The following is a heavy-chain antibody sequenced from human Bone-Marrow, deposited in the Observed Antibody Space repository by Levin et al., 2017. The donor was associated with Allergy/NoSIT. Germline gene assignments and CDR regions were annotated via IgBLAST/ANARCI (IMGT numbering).Heavy chain of an antibody. CDR3: AKGRRGNWPPRNAFDI. CDR1: GFTFDDYA. Sequence: GGSLRLSCGASGFTFDDYAMHWVRQAPGKGLEWVSGISWNSAGVVYADSVKGRFTISRDNARESLYLEMNSLRVEDTALYYCAKGRRGNWPPRNAFDIWGQGTMVTVSS. CDR2: ISWNSAGV. V-gene: IGHV3-9*01. J-gene: IGHJ3*02. D-gene: IGHD3-16*01.